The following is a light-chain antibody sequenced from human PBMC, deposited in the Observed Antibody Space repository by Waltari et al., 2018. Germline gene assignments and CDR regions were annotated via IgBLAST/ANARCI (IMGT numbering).Light chain of an antibody. V-gene: IGLV1-47*01. Sequence: QSVLSPPPSASASPGQGVTISCSGSNSNIGFNSVFWYQHVPGTSPKLVIFRDSQRPSWVPGRFSGSKSGTSASLAISGLRSEDEADYYCASWDQSLRGVVFGGGTKLTVL. J-gene: IGLJ2*01. CDR3: ASWDQSLRGVV. CDR1: NSNIGFNS. CDR2: RDS.